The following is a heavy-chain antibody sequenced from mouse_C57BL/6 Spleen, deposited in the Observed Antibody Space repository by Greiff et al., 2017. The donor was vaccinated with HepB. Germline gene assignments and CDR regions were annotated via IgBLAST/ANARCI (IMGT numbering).Heavy chain of an antibody. D-gene: IGHD3-3*01. Sequence: VQLQQPGAELVKPGASVKLSCKASGYTFTSYWMHWVKQRPGQGLEWIGMIHPNSGSTNYNEKFKSKATLTVDKSSSTAYMQLSSLTSEDSAVYYCARWRPVGDYFDYWGQGTTLTVSS. CDR1: GYTFTSYW. V-gene: IGHV1-64*01. CDR2: IHPNSGST. CDR3: ARWRPVGDYFDY. J-gene: IGHJ2*01.